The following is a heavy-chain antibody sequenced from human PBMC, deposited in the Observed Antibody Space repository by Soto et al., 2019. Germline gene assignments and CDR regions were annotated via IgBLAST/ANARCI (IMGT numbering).Heavy chain of an antibody. V-gene: IGHV4-59*01. D-gene: IGHD1-26*01. J-gene: IGHJ4*02. CDR2: VYHSGTT. Sequence: SETLSLTCSVSGVSITGYYWSWIRQPPGKTLEWIGYVYHSGTTTYNPSLKSRVSISVDTSKNQFSLRLTSVIAADTAVYYCARDMPYGAGSLAGCDYWGQGILVTGSS. CDR3: ARDMPYGAGSLAGCDY. CDR1: GVSITGYY.